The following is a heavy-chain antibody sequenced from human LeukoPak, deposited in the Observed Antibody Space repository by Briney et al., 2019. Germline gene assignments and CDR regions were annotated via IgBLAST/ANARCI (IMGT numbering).Heavy chain of an antibody. CDR2: ITTGDGNT. Sequence: GGSLRLSCTASGFTFSSYTMTWVRQAPGKGLKWVSTITTGDGNTYYADSVKGRFTVSRDDSKNTLYLQMNSLRAEDTAVYYCAKGPVEAGLFDYWGQGTLVTVSS. CDR1: GFTFSSYT. V-gene: IGHV3-23*01. CDR3: AKGPVEAGLFDY. J-gene: IGHJ4*02. D-gene: IGHD6-19*01.